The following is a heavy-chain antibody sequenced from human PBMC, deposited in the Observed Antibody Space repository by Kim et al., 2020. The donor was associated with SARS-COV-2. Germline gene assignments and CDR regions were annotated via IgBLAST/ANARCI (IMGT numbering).Heavy chain of an antibody. CDR1: GFTFSGSA. D-gene: IGHD3-22*01. CDR2: IRSKANSYAT. J-gene: IGHJ5*02. V-gene: IGHV3-73*01. Sequence: GGSLRLSCAASGFTFSGSAMHWVRQASGKWLEWVGRIRSKANSYATAYAASVKGRFTIPRDDSKNTAYLQMNSLKTEDTAVYYCTSWRYYDSSGYPDPWGQGTLVTVSS. CDR3: TSWRYYDSSGYPDP.